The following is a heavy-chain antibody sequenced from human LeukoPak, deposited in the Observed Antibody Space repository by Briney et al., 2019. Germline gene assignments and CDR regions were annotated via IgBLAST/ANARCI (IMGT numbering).Heavy chain of an antibody. CDR2: IYWNDDK. CDR1: GFSLSTNGVG. J-gene: IGHJ4*02. D-gene: IGHD3-16*01. V-gene: IGHV2-5*01. Sequence: SGPTLVNPTQTLTLTCTFSGFSLSTNGVGVGWIRQPPGKALEWLALIYWNDDKHYSPSLKSRLTITRDTSRNRVGLTMTNMEHVDAGTYYCAHINAWGSYSLFDYWGQGTLVTVSS. CDR3: AHINAWGSYSLFDY.